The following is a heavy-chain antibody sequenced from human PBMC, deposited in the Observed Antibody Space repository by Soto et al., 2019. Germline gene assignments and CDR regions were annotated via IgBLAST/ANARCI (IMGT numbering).Heavy chain of an antibody. CDR2: IYWDDDK. CDR1: GFSLSTSGVG. D-gene: IGHD3-3*01. V-gene: IGHV2-5*02. CDR3: AHFLVDFWRGNGGHNWFDP. Sequence: QITLKDSGPTLVKPTQTLTLTCTFSGFSLSTSGVGVGWIRQPPGKALAWLALIYWDDDKRYSPSLQRRLNIAEDTSERLVVLTMTNMDPVATAMYYWAHFLVDFWRGNGGHNWFDPWGQGTLVPVSS. J-gene: IGHJ5*02.